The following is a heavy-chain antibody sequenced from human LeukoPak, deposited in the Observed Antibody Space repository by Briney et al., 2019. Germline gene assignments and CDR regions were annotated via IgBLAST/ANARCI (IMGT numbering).Heavy chain of an antibody. D-gene: IGHD6-19*01. Sequence: GGSLRLSCAASGFTFSSYAMSWVRQAPGKGLEWVSSISSSSSYIYYADSVKGRFTISRDNAKNSLYLQMNSLRAEDTAMYYCARGGQWLVLGPNWFDPWGQGTLVTVSS. V-gene: IGHV3-21*01. CDR1: GFTFSSYA. CDR3: ARGGQWLVLGPNWFDP. J-gene: IGHJ5*02. CDR2: ISSSSSYI.